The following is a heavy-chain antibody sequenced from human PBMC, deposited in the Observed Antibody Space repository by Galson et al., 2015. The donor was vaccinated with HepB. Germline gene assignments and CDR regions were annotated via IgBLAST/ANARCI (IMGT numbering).Heavy chain of an antibody. Sequence: SVKVSCKVSGYTLTELSMHWVRQAPGKGLEWMGGFDPEDGETIYAQKFQGRVTMTEDTSTDTAYMELSSLRSEDTAVYYCAKLEQLELPFRYFQHWGQGTLVTVAS. CDR2: FDPEDGET. CDR1: GYTLTELS. D-gene: IGHD1/OR15-1a*01. V-gene: IGHV1-24*01. CDR3: AKLEQLELPFRYFQH. J-gene: IGHJ1*01.